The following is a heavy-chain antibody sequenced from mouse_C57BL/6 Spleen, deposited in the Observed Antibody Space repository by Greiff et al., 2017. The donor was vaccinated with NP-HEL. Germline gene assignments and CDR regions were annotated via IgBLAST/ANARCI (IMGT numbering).Heavy chain of an antibody. Sequence: QVQLQQSGPELVKPGASVKISCKASGYAFSSSWMNWVKQRPGQGLEWIGRIYPGDGDTNYNGKFKGKATLTADKSSSTAYMQHSSLTSEDSAVYFCARIYYDNYFGYWGQGTTLTVSS. CDR1: GYAFSSSW. J-gene: IGHJ2*01. CDR2: IYPGDGDT. V-gene: IGHV1-82*01. D-gene: IGHD2-4*01. CDR3: ARIYYDNYFGY.